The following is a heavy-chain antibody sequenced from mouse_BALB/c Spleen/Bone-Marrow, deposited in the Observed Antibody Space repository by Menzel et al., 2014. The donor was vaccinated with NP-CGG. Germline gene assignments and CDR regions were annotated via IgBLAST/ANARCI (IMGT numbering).Heavy chain of an antibody. Sequence: VNVVESGPGLVAPSQSLSITCTISGFSLTSYGVHWVHQPPGKGLEWLVVIWSDGSTTYNSALKSRLSISKDNSKCQVFLKMNSLQTDDTAMYYCARHYYGSSYWYFDVWGAGTTVTVSS. J-gene: IGHJ1*01. V-gene: IGHV2-6-1*01. CDR1: GFSLTSYG. CDR2: IWSDGST. D-gene: IGHD1-1*01. CDR3: ARHYYGSSYWYFDV.